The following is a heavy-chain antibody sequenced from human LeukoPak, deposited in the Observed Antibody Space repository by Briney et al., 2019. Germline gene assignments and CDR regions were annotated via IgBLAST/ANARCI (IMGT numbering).Heavy chain of an antibody. J-gene: IGHJ6*03. CDR3: ARVYATPNYYYYMDV. Sequence: GGSLRLSCAASGFTVSSNYMSWVRQAPGKGLEWVSVIYSGGSTYYADSVKGRFTISRDNSKNTLYLQMNSLRAEDTAVYYCARVYATPNYYYYMDVWGKGTTVTVSS. V-gene: IGHV3-53*01. CDR1: GFTVSSNY. CDR2: IYSGGST. D-gene: IGHD2-8*01.